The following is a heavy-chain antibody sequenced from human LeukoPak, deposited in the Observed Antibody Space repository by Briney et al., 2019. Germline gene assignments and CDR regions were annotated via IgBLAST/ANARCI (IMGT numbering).Heavy chain of an antibody. CDR1: GFTFSNYW. CDR3: TRDEAAATN. CDR2: IKQDGREK. Sequence: GGSLRLSCAGSGFTFSNYWMSWVRQAPVKGPEWVANIKQDGREKHYVDSVKGRFTISRDNAKSSLYLQMNSLRAEDTAVYYCTRDEAAATNWGQGTLVTVSS. D-gene: IGHD6-13*01. J-gene: IGHJ4*02. V-gene: IGHV3-7*01.